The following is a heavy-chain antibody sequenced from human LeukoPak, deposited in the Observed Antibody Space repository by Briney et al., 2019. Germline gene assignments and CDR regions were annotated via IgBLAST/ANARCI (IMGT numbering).Heavy chain of an antibody. CDR3: GRVAYCGSGCYYFFDY. D-gene: IGHD2-21*02. CDR2: INPTSGVT. V-gene: IGHV1-2*02. Sequence: GASVKVSCKASGYTFTVYYMHWVRQAPGQGLEWMGWINPTSGVTNYAQNFQGRVTMTRDSSIDTAYMDLSRLTSDDTAVYYCGRVAYCGSGCYYFFDYWGQGTLVTVSS. CDR1: GYTFTVYY. J-gene: IGHJ4*02.